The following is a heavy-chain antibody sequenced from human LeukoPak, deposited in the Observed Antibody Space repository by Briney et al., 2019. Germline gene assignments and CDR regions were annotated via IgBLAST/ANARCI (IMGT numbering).Heavy chain of an antibody. Sequence: GASVKVSCKASGYTFTSYDINWVRQSTGQGLEWMGWMDPNSGNTGYAQKFRGRVTMTRNTSISTAYMELSSLRSEDTAVYYCARVGGDTVTNRYWGQGTLVTVSS. V-gene: IGHV1-8*01. CDR2: MDPNSGNT. D-gene: IGHD4-17*01. J-gene: IGHJ4*02. CDR3: ARVGGDTVTNRY. CDR1: GYTFTSYD.